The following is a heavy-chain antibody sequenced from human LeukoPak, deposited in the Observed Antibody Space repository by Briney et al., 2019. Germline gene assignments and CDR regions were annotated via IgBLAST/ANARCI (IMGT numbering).Heavy chain of an antibody. D-gene: IGHD5-18*01. V-gene: IGHV4-59*07. CDR3: ASMERDTAMDGEKLVYYYYGMDV. CDR1: GLSISSSY. J-gene: IGHJ6*02. CDR2: IDYRGST. Sequence: SDTLSLTCTVAGLSISSSYWGWLRQPPGKGLEWYGFIDYRGSTNYKPSLKCRVTISVKKSSNQFTLKQSSVTAAGAAVYYCASMERDTAMDGEKLVYYYYGMDVWGQGTTVTASS.